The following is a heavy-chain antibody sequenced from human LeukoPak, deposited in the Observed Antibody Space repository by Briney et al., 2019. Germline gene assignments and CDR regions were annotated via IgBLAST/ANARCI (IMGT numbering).Heavy chain of an antibody. CDR2: ISWNSGSI. Sequence: GGSLRLSCAASGFTFDDYAMHWVRQAPGKGLEWVSGISWNSGSIGYADSVKGRFTISRDNAKNSLYLQMNSLRAEDTALYYCAKGKSSGWYVVVDYWGQGTLVTVSS. V-gene: IGHV3-9*01. CDR3: AKGKSSGWYVVVDY. D-gene: IGHD6-19*01. J-gene: IGHJ4*02. CDR1: GFTFDDYA.